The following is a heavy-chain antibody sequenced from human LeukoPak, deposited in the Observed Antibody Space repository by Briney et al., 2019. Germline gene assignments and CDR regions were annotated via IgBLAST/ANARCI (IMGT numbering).Heavy chain of an antibody. CDR2: INPNSGGT. CDR3: ARGGYCSGGSCYSDAFDI. V-gene: IGHV1-2*02. D-gene: IGHD2-15*01. Sequence: ASVKVSCKASGYTFTGYYMHWVRQAPGQGLEWMGWINPNSGGTNYAQKFQGRVTMTRDTSISTAYMELRSLRSDDTAVYYCARGGYCSGGSCYSDAFDIWGQGTMVTVSS. CDR1: GYTFTGYY. J-gene: IGHJ3*02.